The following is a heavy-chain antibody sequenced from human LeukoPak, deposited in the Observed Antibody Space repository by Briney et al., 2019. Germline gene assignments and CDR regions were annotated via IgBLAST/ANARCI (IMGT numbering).Heavy chain of an antibody. J-gene: IGHJ6*03. D-gene: IGHD6-19*01. CDR3: ARGGPVADYYYMDV. V-gene: IGHV3-7*01. CDR2: IKQDGSEK. CDR1: GFTFSSYW. Sequence: PGGSLRLSCAASGFTFSSYWMSWVRQAPGKGLEWVANIKQDGSEKYYADSVKGRFTISRDNSKNTLYLQMNSLRAEDTAVYYCARGGPVADYYYMDVWGKGTTVTVSS.